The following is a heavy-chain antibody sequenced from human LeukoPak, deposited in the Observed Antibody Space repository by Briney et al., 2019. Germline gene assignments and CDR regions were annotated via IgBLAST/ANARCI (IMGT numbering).Heavy chain of an antibody. J-gene: IGHJ4*02. CDR1: GFTFSSYE. D-gene: IGHD2/OR15-2a*01. Sequence: GGSLRLSCAASGFTFSSYEMNWVRQAPGKGLEWVSYISSSGSTIYYADSVKGRFTISRDNAKNSLYLQMNSLRAEDTAVYYCARDRVLLSTSPLDYWGQGTLVTVSS. CDR3: ARDRVLLSTSPLDY. V-gene: IGHV3-48*03. CDR2: ISSSGSTI.